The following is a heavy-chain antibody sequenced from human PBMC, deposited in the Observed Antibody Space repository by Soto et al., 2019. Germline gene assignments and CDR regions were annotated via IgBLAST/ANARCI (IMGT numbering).Heavy chain of an antibody. Sequence: EVQLVESGGGLVQPGRSLRLSCAASGFNFEDYAMHWVRQAPGKGLEWVSGITWNSGRIGYADSVKGRFTISRNNAKNSLYLEMNSLRAEDTALYYCVKDYYYGSGSPYFDFWGQGTVVTVSS. CDR3: VKDYYYGSGSPYFDF. CDR1: GFNFEDYA. J-gene: IGHJ4*02. D-gene: IGHD3-10*01. V-gene: IGHV3-9*01. CDR2: ITWNSGRI.